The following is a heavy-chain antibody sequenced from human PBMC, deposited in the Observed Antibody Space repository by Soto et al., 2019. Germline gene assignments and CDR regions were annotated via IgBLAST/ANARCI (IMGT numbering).Heavy chain of an antibody. CDR2: IYWDDDK. CDR3: AHSDRRRFPDS. CDR1: GFSLSTSGVG. D-gene: IGHD3-16*01. V-gene: IGHV2-5*02. J-gene: IGHJ4*02. Sequence: QITLKESGPTLVTPTQTLTLTCTFSGFSLSTSGVGMTWIRQPPGKALEWLAVIYWDDDKRYSTSLKNRLTITKDTSKNHVVLTLTTMDPVDTATCYCAHSDRRRFPDSWRQGTLVTVSS.